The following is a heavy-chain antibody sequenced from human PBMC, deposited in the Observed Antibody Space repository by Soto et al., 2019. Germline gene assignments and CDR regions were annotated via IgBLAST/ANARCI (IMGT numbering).Heavy chain of an antibody. J-gene: IGHJ4*02. CDR1: GFTFSSCA. D-gene: IGHD3-3*01. CDR3: AKDLTSGYSFDY. CDR2: ISYDGSKK. V-gene: IGHV3-30-3*02. Sequence: GSLRLSCAASGFTFSSCAMHWVRQAPGKGLEWVAFISYDGSKKYYTDSMKGRFTISRDNSKNTLFLEMNSLRAEDTAVYYCAKDLTSGYSFDYWGQGTLVTV.